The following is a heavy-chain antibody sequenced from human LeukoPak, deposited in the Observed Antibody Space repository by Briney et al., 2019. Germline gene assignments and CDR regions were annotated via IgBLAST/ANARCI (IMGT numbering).Heavy chain of an antibody. Sequence: PGRSLRLSCAASGFPFDEYAMHWLPQATGKGLEWVSGISWNNGSIGYADSVKGRFTISRDNAKNSLYLQMNSLRAEDTALYYCAKDMQIAAAGSDNWFDPWGQGTLVTVSS. J-gene: IGHJ5*02. D-gene: IGHD6-13*01. CDR2: ISWNNGSI. CDR1: GFPFDEYA. CDR3: AKDMQIAAAGSDNWFDP. V-gene: IGHV3-9*01.